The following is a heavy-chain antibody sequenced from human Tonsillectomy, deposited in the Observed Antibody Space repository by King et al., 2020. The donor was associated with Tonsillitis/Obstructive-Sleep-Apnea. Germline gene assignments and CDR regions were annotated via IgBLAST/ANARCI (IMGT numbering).Heavy chain of an antibody. CDR3: ARDDKDDRYFDY. CDR1: GYTCTRYY. Sequence: VQLVESGAEVKQPGAAVKISCKAYGYTCTRYYIHWVRQAPGQGLEWSGIINPSSGRTTHAQKLQGRLTMTSDTSTSTVHMELSSLRSEDTAVYYCARDDKDDRYFDYWGQGTRVTVSS. J-gene: IGHJ4*02. CDR2: INPSSGRT. V-gene: IGHV1-46*04. D-gene: IGHD2-15*01.